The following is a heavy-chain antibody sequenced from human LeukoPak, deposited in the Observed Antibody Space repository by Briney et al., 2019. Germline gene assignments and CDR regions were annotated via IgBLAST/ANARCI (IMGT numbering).Heavy chain of an antibody. J-gene: IGHJ3*02. D-gene: IGHD3-10*01. CDR2: ISAYNGNT. Sequence: ASVKVSCKASGYTFTSYGISWVRQAPGQGLEWMGRISAYNGNTNYAQKLQGRVTMTTDISTSTAYMELRSLRSDDTAVYYCARGQYVLLWFGDDMGAFDIWGQGTMVTVSS. CDR1: GYTFTSYG. CDR3: ARGQYVLLWFGDDMGAFDI. V-gene: IGHV1-18*01.